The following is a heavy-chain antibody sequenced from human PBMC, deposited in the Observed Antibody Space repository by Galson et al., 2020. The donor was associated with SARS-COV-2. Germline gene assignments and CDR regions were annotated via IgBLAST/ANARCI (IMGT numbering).Heavy chain of an antibody. Sequence: GGSLRLSCAASEFTFSDYYMSWIRQTPGKGLEWLSYISTSGSTISYADSVKGRFTISRDNAKNSLYLQMNSLRAEDTAVYYCATSGSTRDYYGMDVWGQGTTVTVSS. CDR2: ISTSGSTI. J-gene: IGHJ6*02. CDR1: EFTFSDYY. CDR3: ATSGSTRDYYGMDV. V-gene: IGHV3-11*01.